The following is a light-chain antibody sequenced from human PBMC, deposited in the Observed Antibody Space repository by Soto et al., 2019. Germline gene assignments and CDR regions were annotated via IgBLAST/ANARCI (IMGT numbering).Light chain of an antibody. J-gene: IGKJ3*01. Sequence: DVPMTQSPSSLSASVGDRVTITCRASQSIDTFVNWYQQKPGKAPNLLIYGASSLQTGVPSRFSGSGSGTDFTLTISSLQPEDFATYYCQQTYSTPCTFGPGTKVDV. CDR1: QSIDTF. CDR2: GAS. V-gene: IGKV1-39*01. CDR3: QQTYSTPCT.